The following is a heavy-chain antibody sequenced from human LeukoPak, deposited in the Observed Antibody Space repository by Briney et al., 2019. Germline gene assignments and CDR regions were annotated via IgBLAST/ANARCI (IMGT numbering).Heavy chain of an antibody. CDR1: GYSLTTYW. CDR3: ARRNGDYVGLWYYYYMDV. CDR2: IYPDDSDT. J-gene: IGHJ6*03. Sequence: GESLKISCKTSGYSLTTYWIGWVRQTPGKGLEWMGIIYPDDSDTKYRPSFQGQVTMSADKAISTAYLQWTSLKASDTAMYYCARRNGDYVGLWYYYYMDVWGKGTTVTISS. V-gene: IGHV5-51*01. D-gene: IGHD4-17*01.